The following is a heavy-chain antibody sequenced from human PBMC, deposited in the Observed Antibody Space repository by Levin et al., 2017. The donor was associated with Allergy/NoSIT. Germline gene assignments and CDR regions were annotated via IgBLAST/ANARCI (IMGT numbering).Heavy chain of an antibody. D-gene: IGHD3/OR15-3a*01. CDR3: ARGLGLDAFDI. V-gene: IGHV3-72*01. Sequence: LSLTCAASGFTFSDHYMDWVRQAPGKGLEWVGRTRNKANSYTTEYAASVKGRFTISRDDSKNSLYLQMNSLKTEDTAVYYCARGLGLDAFDIWGQGTMVTVSS. J-gene: IGHJ3*02. CDR2: TRNKANSYTT. CDR1: GFTFSDHY.